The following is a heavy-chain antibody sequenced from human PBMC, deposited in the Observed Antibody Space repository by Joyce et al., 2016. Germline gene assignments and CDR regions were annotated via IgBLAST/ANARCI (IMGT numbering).Heavy chain of an antibody. J-gene: IGHJ5*02. CDR1: GFSFSGYW. D-gene: IGHD6-6*01. Sequence: EVQLVESGGGLVQPGGSLRLSCAASGFSFSGYWIHWVRQAPGKGLVWGARINTDGSSTRCADSVKGRFNIARDNAKNTLYLQMNSLRAEDTAVYYCVRGISARPGGPNWFDPWGQGTLVTVSS. CDR3: VRGISARPGGPNWFDP. V-gene: IGHV3-74*01. CDR2: INTDGSST.